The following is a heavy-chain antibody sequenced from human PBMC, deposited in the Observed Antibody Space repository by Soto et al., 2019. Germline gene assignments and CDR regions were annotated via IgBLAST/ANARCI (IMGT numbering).Heavy chain of an antibody. CDR3: ARGSLNYYDSSNAIDY. CDR1: GYTFTSYA. CDR2: INAGNGNT. J-gene: IGHJ4*02. V-gene: IGHV1-3*01. D-gene: IGHD3-22*01. Sequence: ASVKVSCKASGYTFTSYAMHWVRQAPGQRLEWMGWINAGNGNTKYSQKFQGRVTITRDASASTAYMELSSLRSEDTAVYYCARGSLNYYDSSNAIDYWGQGTLVTVSS.